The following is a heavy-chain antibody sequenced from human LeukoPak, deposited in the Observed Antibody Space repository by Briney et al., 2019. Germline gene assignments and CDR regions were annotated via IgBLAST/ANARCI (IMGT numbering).Heavy chain of an antibody. D-gene: IGHD3-10*01. CDR3: ARGGYYGSGSYYALDY. CDR1: GGTFSSYA. Sequence: SVKVSCKAPGGTFSSYAISWVRQTPGQGLEWMGGIIPIFGTANYAQKFQGRVTITADESTSTAYMELSSLRSEDTAVYYCARGGYYGSGSYYALDYWGQGTLVTVSS. CDR2: IIPIFGTA. V-gene: IGHV1-69*13. J-gene: IGHJ4*02.